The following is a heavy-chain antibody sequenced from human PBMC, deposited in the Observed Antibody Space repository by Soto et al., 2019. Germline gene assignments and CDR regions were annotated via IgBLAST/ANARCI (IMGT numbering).Heavy chain of an antibody. CDR2: IHPSGST. Sequence: QVQLQQWGAGLLKPSETLSLTCAVSGGSLSDYYWPWIRQSPGKGLEWIGEIHPSGSTYYNPSLRSRVTISVDTSKNQFSLKLTSLTAADTAICYCARGRDEYKLGNVWGHGTTVTVSS. D-gene: IGHD1-1*01. CDR1: GGSLSDYY. V-gene: IGHV4-34*01. J-gene: IGHJ6*02. CDR3: ARGRDEYKLGNV.